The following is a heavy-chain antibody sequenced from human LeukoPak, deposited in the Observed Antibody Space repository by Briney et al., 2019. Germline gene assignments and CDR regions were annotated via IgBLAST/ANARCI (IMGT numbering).Heavy chain of an antibody. CDR3: ARGSLRFLEWSTRRNWFDP. Sequence: ASVKVSCKASGYTFTSYDINWVRQATGQGLEWMGWMNPNSGNTGYAQKFQGRVTITRNTSISTAYMELGSLRSEDTAVYYCARGSLRFLEWSTRRNWFDPWGQGTLVTVSS. V-gene: IGHV1-8*03. D-gene: IGHD3-3*01. CDR2: MNPNSGNT. J-gene: IGHJ5*02. CDR1: GYTFTSYD.